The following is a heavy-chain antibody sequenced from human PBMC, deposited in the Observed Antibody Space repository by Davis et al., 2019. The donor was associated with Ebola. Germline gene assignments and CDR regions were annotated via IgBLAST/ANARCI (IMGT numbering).Heavy chain of an antibody. V-gene: IGHV3-30*02. J-gene: IGHJ3*02. CDR3: AKVVSQQALYAFDI. CDR2: IRYDGSNK. Sequence: PGGSLRLSCAASGFTFSSYGMHWVRQAPGKGLEWVAFIRYDGSNKYYADSVKGRFTISRDNSKNTLYLQMNSLRAEDTAVYYCAKVVSQQALYAFDIWGQGTMVTVSS. CDR1: GFTFSSYG.